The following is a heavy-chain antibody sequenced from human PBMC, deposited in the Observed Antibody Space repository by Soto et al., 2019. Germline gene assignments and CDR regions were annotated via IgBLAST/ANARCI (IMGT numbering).Heavy chain of an antibody. J-gene: IGHJ6*02. Sequence: QVQVQQSGPGLVEPSETLSLTCSVSSGPTRSHNWGWIRQAPGRGLEWIGYIYYTGITRYNPSLDSRDTISADTSARHITLTLSSVTAAGAAVYYCVIQGIDYLHGLVDVWGQGTTVSVSS. V-gene: IGHV4-59*08. D-gene: IGHD4-17*01. CDR3: VIQGIDYLHGLVDV. CDR2: IYYTGIT. CDR1: SGPTRSHN.